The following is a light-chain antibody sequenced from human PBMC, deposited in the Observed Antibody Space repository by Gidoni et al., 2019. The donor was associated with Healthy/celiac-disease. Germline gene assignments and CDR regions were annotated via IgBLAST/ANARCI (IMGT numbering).Light chain of an antibody. CDR2: DAS. V-gene: IGKV3-11*01. CDR1: QSVSSY. CDR3: QQRSNWPKT. Sequence: EIVLTQAQATLSLSPGERATLSCRASQSVSSYLAWYQQKPGQAPRLLIYDASTRATGIPARFSGSGSGTDFTLTISSLEPEDFAVYYCQQRSNWPKTFGPXTKVDIK. J-gene: IGKJ3*01.